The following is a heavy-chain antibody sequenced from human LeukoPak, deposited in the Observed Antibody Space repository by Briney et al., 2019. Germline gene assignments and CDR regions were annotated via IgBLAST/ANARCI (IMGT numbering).Heavy chain of an antibody. V-gene: IGHV3-30-3*01. J-gene: IGHJ6*02. CDR1: GFTFSSYA. CDR3: ARDRVTYSYYYYYGMDV. CDR2: ISYDGSNK. D-gene: IGHD5-18*01. Sequence: GGSLRLSCAASGFTFSSYAMHWVRQAPGKGLEWVAVISYDGSNKYYADSVKGRFTISRDNSKNTLYLQMNSLRAEDTAVYYCARDRVTYSYYYYYGMDVWGQGTTVTVSS.